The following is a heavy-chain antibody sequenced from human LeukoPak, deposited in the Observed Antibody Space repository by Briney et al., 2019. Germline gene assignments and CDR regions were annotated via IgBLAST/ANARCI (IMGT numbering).Heavy chain of an antibody. Sequence: SETLSLTCTVSGYSITNTGCWGWIRQRPGKGLEWIGTYWHSATTYYNPSLKSRVTISIDASKNQFSLKLSSVTAADTAVYYCVRNKVMALAHYFDYWGPGTLVTVSS. J-gene: IGHJ4*02. CDR3: VRNKVMALAHYFDY. CDR1: GYSITNTGC. CDR2: YWHSATT. V-gene: IGHV4-38-2*02. D-gene: IGHD2-21*01.